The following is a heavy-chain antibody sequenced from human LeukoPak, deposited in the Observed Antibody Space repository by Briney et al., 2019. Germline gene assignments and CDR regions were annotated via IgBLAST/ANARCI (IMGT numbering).Heavy chain of an antibody. D-gene: IGHD6-13*01. J-gene: IGHJ4*02. V-gene: IGHV4-39*01. CDR2: IYYSGST. CDR3: ARQSGPYSSSWFDY. CDR1: GGSISSSNYY. Sequence: SETLSLTCTVSGGSISSSNYYWGWIRQPPGKGLEWIGSIYYSGSTSYNPSPKSRVTISVDTSKNQFSLKLSSVTAADTAVYYCARQSGPYSSSWFDYWGQGTLVIVSS.